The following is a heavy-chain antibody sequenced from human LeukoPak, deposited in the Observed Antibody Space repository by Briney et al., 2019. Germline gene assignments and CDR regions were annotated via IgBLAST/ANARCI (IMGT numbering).Heavy chain of an antibody. J-gene: IGHJ3*02. CDR1: GGTFSSYA. CDR2: IIPIFGTA. V-gene: IGHV1-69*13. CDR3: ARASSPTYDFWTVAFDI. Sequence: VASVKVSCKASGGTFSSYAISWVRQAPGQGLEWMGGIIPIFGTANYAQKFQGRVTITADESTSTAYMELSSLRSEDTAVYYCARASSPTYDFWTVAFDIWGQGTMVTVSS. D-gene: IGHD3/OR15-3a*01.